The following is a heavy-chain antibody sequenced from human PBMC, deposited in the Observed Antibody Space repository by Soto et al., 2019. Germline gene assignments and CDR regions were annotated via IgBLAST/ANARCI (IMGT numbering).Heavy chain of an antibody. Sequence: SETLSLTCAVYGGSFSGYYWSWIRQPPGKGLEWIGEINHSGSTNYNPSLKSRVTISVDTSKNQFSLKLSSVTAADTAVYYCARLLLELSSWFDPWGQGTLVTISS. D-gene: IGHD1-1*01. CDR1: GGSFSGYY. CDR2: INHSGST. V-gene: IGHV4-34*01. J-gene: IGHJ5*02. CDR3: ARLLLELSSWFDP.